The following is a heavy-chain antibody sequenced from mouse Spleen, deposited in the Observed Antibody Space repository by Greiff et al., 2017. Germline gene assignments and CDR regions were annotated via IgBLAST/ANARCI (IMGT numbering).Heavy chain of an antibody. J-gene: IGHJ2*01. D-gene: IGHD3-2*02. Sequence: VQLQQSGAELMKPGASVKLSCKATGYTFTGYWIEWVKQRPGHGLEWIGEIFPGNESTNYNEKFKGKAAVTADTSSNTVYIQLSSLTTEDSAIYYCVRGRQGYWGQGTTLTVSS. V-gene: IGHV1-9*01. CDR2: IFPGNEST. CDR1: GYTFTGYW. CDR3: VRGRQGY.